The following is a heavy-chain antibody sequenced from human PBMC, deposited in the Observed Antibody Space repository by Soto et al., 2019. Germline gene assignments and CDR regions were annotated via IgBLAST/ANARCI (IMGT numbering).Heavy chain of an antibody. Sequence: GESLKISCKGSGYVFTNYWIAWVRQMPGEGLEWMGIIYPGDSDTRYSPSFQGQVTISADKSIATAYLQWSSLKASDTAIYYCARRITPYDSSNYYPFDYWGQGTQVTVSS. CDR1: GYVFTNYW. V-gene: IGHV5-51*01. CDR3: ARRITPYDSSNYYPFDY. D-gene: IGHD3-22*01. CDR2: IYPGDSDT. J-gene: IGHJ4*02.